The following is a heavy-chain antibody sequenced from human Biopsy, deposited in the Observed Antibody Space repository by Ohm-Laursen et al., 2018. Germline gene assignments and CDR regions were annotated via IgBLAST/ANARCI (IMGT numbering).Heavy chain of an antibody. D-gene: IGHD2-21*02. Sequence: PSETLSLTCTVSGGSFTGHYWSWIRQPPGKGLEWIGRIYSSGSTNYNPSLKSRVTLSVDMSKSQLSLKLTSVTTADTAVYYCARGNEVMVTGPYFFDYWGQGTLVIVSS. CDR3: ARGNEVMVTGPYFFDY. CDR2: IYSSGST. CDR1: GGSFTGHY. J-gene: IGHJ4*02. V-gene: IGHV4-59*11.